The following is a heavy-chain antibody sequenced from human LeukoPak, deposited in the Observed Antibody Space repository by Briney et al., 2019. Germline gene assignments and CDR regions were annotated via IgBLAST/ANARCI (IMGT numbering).Heavy chain of an antibody. J-gene: IGHJ6*02. V-gene: IGHV1-46*01. CDR2: INPSGGST. CDR1: GYTFTSYY. D-gene: IGHD3-3*01. Sequence: ASVKVSCKASGYTFTSYYMHWVRQAPGQGLEWMGIINPSGGSTSYAQKFQGRVTMTRDTSTSTVYMELSSLRSEDTAVYYCARGAIIGVAPYYYGMDVWGQGTTVTVSS. CDR3: ARGAIIGVAPYYYGMDV.